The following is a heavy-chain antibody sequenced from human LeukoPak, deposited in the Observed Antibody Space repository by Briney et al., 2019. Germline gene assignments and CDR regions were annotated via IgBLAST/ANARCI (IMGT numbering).Heavy chain of an antibody. CDR3: ASLRGTTVQGFDY. CDR1: GYTFAGYY. Sequence: ASVKVSCMASGYTFAGYYMHRVRPAPAQGGEWMGWINPNIGGTNYAQKLQGRVTMTRDTSLSTAYMELSRLRSDDTAVYYCASLRGTTVQGFDYWGQETLVTVSS. CDR2: INPNIGGT. D-gene: IGHD4-11*01. V-gene: IGHV1-2*02. J-gene: IGHJ4*02.